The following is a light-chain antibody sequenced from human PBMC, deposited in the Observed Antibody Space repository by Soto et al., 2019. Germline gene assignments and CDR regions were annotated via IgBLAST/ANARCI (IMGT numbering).Light chain of an antibody. Sequence: DIQMTQSPSTLSVSVGDRVTITCRASQSVNTWLAWYQQSPGKAPKLLISDASSLESGVPSRFSGSGSGTEFTLTIGSLQPDDFATYYCQQYTSFGYTFGQGTKLEIK. J-gene: IGKJ2*01. V-gene: IGKV1-5*01. CDR1: QSVNTW. CDR3: QQYTSFGYT. CDR2: DAS.